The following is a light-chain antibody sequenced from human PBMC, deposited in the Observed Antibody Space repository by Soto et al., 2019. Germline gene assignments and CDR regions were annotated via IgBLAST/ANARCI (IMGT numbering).Light chain of an antibody. CDR3: QQYGSSPYT. CDR1: QTFTNNY. J-gene: IGKJ2*01. CDR2: GAS. Sequence: EIVLTQSPGTLSLSPGERAILSCRASQTFTNNYLAWYQQKPGQAPRLLIYGASSRATGIPDRFSGSGSGTDFTHIISGLEPEDSAVYYCQQYGSSPYTFGQGTKLEIK. V-gene: IGKV3-20*01.